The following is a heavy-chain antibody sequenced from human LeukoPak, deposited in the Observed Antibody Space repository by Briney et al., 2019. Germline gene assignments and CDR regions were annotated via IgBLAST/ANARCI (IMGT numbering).Heavy chain of an antibody. CDR2: INYDGSNK. Sequence: GGSLRLSCAASGFTFSSYGMQWVRQAPGKGLEWVAVINYDGSNKYYADSVKGRFTISRDNSKNTLYLQMNSLRVEDTAVYYCARALSTGGRIDYWGQGTLVTVSS. V-gene: IGHV3-33*01. CDR3: ARALSTGGRIDY. CDR1: GFTFSSYG. D-gene: IGHD2-8*02. J-gene: IGHJ4*02.